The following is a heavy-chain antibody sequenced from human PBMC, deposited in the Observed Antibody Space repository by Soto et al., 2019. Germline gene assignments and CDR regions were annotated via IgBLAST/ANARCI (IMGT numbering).Heavy chain of an antibody. Sequence: GGSLRLSCVGSGFTFSGYSMAWVRQAPGRGLEWVASISSLSTNIDYADSVKGRFTISRDNAKNLGSLQMSSLRGEATAMYYCAKFTEPGYSSIWYYFEYWGQGTPVTVSS. D-gene: IGHD6-19*01. CDR2: ISSLSTNI. CDR3: AKFTEPGYSSIWYYFEY. CDR1: GFTFSGYS. V-gene: IGHV3-21*06. J-gene: IGHJ4*02.